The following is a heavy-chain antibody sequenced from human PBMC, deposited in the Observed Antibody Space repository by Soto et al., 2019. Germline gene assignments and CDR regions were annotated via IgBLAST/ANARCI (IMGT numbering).Heavy chain of an antibody. J-gene: IGHJ4*02. D-gene: IGHD1-26*01. CDR2: ISGSGGST. Sequence: GGSLRLSCAASGFTFSSYAMSWVRQAPGKGLEWVSAISGSGGSTYYADSVKGRFTISRDNSKNTLYLQMESLRAEDTAVYYCVKDGSSRYLSGLFFDLWGPGIVVTVSS. V-gene: IGHV3-23*01. CDR1: GFTFSSYA. CDR3: VKDGSSRYLSGLFFDL.